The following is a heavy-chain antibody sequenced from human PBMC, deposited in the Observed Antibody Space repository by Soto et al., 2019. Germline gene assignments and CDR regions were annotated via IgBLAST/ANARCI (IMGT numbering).Heavy chain of an antibody. V-gene: IGHV3-23*05. CDR1: GFTFSNSA. Sequence: EVQLSEYGGGLVQPGGSLRLSCTASGFTFSNSAMSWVRQAPGKGLEWVSSIDPSGNRIYQGDVAKGRFTISRDNSKNTLFLRMNSLRVDDTAIYYCAKDRGGRGNEIDHWGQGTLVTVSS. J-gene: IGHJ4*02. D-gene: IGHD3-16*01. CDR3: AKDRGGRGNEIDH. CDR2: IDPSGNRI.